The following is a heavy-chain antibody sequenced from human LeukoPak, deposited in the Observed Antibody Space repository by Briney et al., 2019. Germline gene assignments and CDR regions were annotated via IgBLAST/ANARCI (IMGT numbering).Heavy chain of an antibody. CDR3: ASLPYSSGWYWFDP. J-gene: IGHJ5*02. CDR1: GGTFSSYA. V-gene: IGHV1-69*05. D-gene: IGHD6-19*01. CDR2: IIPIFGTA. Sequence: SVKVSCKASGGTFSSYAISWVRQAPGQGLEWMGGIIPIFGTANYAQKFQGRVTITTDGSTSTAYMELSSLRSEDTAVYYCASLPYSSGWYWFDPWGQGTLVTVSS.